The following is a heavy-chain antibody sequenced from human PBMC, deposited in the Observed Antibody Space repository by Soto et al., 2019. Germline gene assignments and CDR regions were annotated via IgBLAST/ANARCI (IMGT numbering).Heavy chain of an antibody. CDR2: IRPNSEGGTT. CDR3: ATGGHFHDP. J-gene: IGHJ5*02. CDR1: SVSNAW. Sequence: SVSNAWMSWVRQAPGKGLEWVGRIRPNSEGGTTDYATPVEDRFTISRDDSKKTLHLQMNSLKTEDTAVYFCATGGHFHDPWGQGTLVTVSS. D-gene: IGHD3-3*02. V-gene: IGHV3-15*01.